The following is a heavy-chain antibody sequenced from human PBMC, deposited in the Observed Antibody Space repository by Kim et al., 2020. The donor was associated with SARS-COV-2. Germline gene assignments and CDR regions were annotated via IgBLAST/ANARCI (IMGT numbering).Heavy chain of an antibody. Sequence: ASVKVSCKVSGYTLTELSMHWVRQAPGKGLEWMGGFDPEDGETIYAQKFQGRVTMTEDTSTDTAYMELSSLRSEDTAVYYCATVGYSYGPGDYWGQGTLVTVSS. J-gene: IGHJ4*02. D-gene: IGHD5-18*01. CDR1: GYTLTELS. V-gene: IGHV1-24*01. CDR2: FDPEDGET. CDR3: ATVGYSYGPGDY.